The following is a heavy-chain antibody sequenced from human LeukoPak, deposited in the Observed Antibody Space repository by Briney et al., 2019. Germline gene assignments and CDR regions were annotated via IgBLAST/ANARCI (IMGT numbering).Heavy chain of an antibody. CDR1: GFTFSNAW. V-gene: IGHV3-15*01. CDR3: TSLWFVDPKGG. Sequence: GGSLRLSCAASGFTFSNAWMSWVRQAPGKGLEWVGCIKTKTNDRTTDYAAHVQGRFTNSRNDSKNTQYLQMNSLKTEETAVYYCTSLWFVDPKGGWGQGTLVTVSS. CDR2: IKTKTNDRTT. D-gene: IGHD3-10*01. J-gene: IGHJ4*02.